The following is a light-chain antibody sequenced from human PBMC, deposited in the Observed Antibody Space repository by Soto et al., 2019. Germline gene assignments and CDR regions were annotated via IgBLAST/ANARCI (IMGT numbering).Light chain of an antibody. V-gene: IGKV1-13*02. CDR2: DAS. CDR1: QGISSA. J-gene: IGKJ4*01. CDR3: QHFSTYPLT. Sequence: AIQLTQSPSSLSASVGDRVTITCRASQGISSALAWYQQKAGKAPKLLIYDASTLQSGVPPRFSGSGSGTDFTLTISSLHPEDFATYYCQHFSTYPLTFGGGTKVDTK.